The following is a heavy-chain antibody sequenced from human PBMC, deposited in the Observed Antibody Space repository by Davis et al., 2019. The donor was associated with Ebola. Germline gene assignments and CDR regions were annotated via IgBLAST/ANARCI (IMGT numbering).Heavy chain of an antibody. CDR3: TTDFRHDYSNYGGY. Sequence: PGGSLRLSCAASGFTFSNAWMSWVRQAPGKGLEWVGRIKSKTDGGTTDYAAPVKGRFTISRDDSKNTLYLQMNSLKTEDTAVYYCTTDFRHDYSNYGGYWGQGTLVTVSS. V-gene: IGHV3-15*01. D-gene: IGHD4-11*01. CDR1: GFTFSNAW. J-gene: IGHJ4*02. CDR2: IKSKTDGGTT.